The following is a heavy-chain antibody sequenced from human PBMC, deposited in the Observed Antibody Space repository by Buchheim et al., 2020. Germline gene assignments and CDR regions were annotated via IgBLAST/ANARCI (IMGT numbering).Heavy chain of an antibody. J-gene: IGHJ4*02. CDR3: AKAGSLIY. V-gene: IGHV3-23*01. Sequence: EVQLLESGGGLVQPGGSLRLSCAASGFIFSNYAMSWVRQAPGKGLEWVSVISGGRTYYADSVKGRFTISRDHSKNTLYLQMNSLRAEDTAIYYCAKAGSLIYWGQGTL. CDR1: GFIFSNYA. D-gene: IGHD3-10*01. CDR2: ISGGRT.